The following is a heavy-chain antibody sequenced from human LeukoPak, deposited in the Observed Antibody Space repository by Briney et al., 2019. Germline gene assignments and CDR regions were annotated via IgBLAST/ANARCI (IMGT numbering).Heavy chain of an antibody. V-gene: IGHV3-72*01. D-gene: IGHD6-13*01. J-gene: IGHJ3*02. CDR2: SRHKAKRYST. CDR1: GFTFSTYW. CDR3: TRVLAAAANALDI. Sequence: GGSLRLSCTASGFTFSTYWMSWVRRAPGKGLEWVGRSRHKAKRYSTEYAASVKGRFTISRDDSKNSLYLQMNSLKTEDTAVYYCTRVLAAAANALDIWGQGTMVTVSS.